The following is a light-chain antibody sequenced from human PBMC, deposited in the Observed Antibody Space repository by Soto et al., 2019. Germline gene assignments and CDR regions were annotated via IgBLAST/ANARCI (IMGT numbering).Light chain of an antibody. CDR3: QQRSNWPHSIT. J-gene: IGKJ5*01. CDR1: QSISDT. V-gene: IGKV3-11*01. Sequence: EIVMTQSPATLSVSPGGRATLSCRASQSISDTLAWYQQKPGQAPRLLIYGASKRATGFPARFSGSGSGTDFTLTISSLEPEDFAVYYCQQRSNWPHSITFGQGTRLEIK. CDR2: GAS.